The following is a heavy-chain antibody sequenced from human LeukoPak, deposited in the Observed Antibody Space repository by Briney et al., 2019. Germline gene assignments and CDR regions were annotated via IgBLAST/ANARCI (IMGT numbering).Heavy chain of an antibody. V-gene: IGHV3-21*01. CDR1: GFTFSSYS. D-gene: IGHD3-3*01. CDR3: ASVYSTIFGVVRNWFDP. Sequence: GGSLRLSCAASGFTFSSYSMNWVRQAPGKGLEWVSSISSSSSYIYYADSVKGRFTISRDNAKNSLYLQMNSLRAEDTAVYYCASVYSTIFGVVRNWFDPWGQGTLVTVSS. CDR2: ISSSSSYI. J-gene: IGHJ5*02.